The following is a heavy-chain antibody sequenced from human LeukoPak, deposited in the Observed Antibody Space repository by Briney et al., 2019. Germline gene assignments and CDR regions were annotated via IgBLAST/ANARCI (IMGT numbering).Heavy chain of an antibody. CDR2: IIPILGIA. J-gene: IGHJ5*02. D-gene: IGHD2-15*01. Sequence: SVKVSCKASGGTFSSYAISWVRQAPGQGLEWMGRIIPILGIANYAQKFQGRVTITADKSTSTAYMELSSLRSEDTAVYYCARDRRWRPRDWFDPWGQGTLVTVSS. CDR3: ARDRRWRPRDWFDP. CDR1: GGTFSSYA. V-gene: IGHV1-69*04.